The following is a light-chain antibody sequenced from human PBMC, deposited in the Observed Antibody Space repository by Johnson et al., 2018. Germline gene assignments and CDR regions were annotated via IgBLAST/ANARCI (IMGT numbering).Light chain of an antibody. CDR1: SSNIGNNY. J-gene: IGLJ1*01. Sequence: QSVLTQPPSVSAAPGQKVTISCSGSSSNIGNNYVSWYQQLPGTAPKLLIYENNKRPSGIPDRFSGSKSGTSATLGITGLQTGGEADYYCGKWDSSLSAGNVFGTGTKVTVL. CDR3: GKWDSSLSAGNV. CDR2: ENN. V-gene: IGLV1-51*02.